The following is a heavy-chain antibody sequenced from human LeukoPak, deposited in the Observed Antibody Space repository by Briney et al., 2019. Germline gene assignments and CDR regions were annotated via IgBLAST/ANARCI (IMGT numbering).Heavy chain of an antibody. CDR2: ISNRGSTI. Sequence: PGGSLRLSCAASGFTFSDSYMSWIRQATGKGLEWVAYISNRGSTIYYADSVKGRFTISRDNAKNSLYLQMISLGAEDTAVYSCGRESWGTIFLWGPGTLVTVSS. CDR3: GRESWGTIFL. CDR1: GFTFSDSY. D-gene: IGHD3-9*01. J-gene: IGHJ4*02. V-gene: IGHV3-11*04.